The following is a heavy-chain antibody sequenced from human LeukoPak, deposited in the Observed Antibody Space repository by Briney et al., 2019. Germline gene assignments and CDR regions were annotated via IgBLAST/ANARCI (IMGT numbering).Heavy chain of an antibody. CDR3: ARHRSKWLQSSFDY. V-gene: IGHV4-39*01. J-gene: IGHJ4*02. CDR2: IFYSGNT. CDR1: GGSFSGYF. Sequence: ASETLSLTCRVSGGSFSGYFWNWVRQTPGKGLEWIGSIFYSGNTYDNPSLKSRVTISVDTSKNQFSLKLNSVTAADTAVYYCARHRSKWLQSSFDYWGQGTLVTVSS. D-gene: IGHD5-24*01.